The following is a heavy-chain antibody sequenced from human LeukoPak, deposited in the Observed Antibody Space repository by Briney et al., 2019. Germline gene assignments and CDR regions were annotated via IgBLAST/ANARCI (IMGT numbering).Heavy chain of an antibody. J-gene: IGHJ5*02. CDR1: GFSVNNNY. V-gene: IGHV3-66*01. Sequence: PGGSLRLSCTASGFSVNNNYISWVRQAPGRGLEWVSVIYSGDTTFYADSVKDRFTISRDNSKSTVYLQMNNLRGEDTAMYYCVREFYGPWGQGTLVTVSS. CDR3: VREFYGP. D-gene: IGHD4-17*01. CDR2: IYSGDTT.